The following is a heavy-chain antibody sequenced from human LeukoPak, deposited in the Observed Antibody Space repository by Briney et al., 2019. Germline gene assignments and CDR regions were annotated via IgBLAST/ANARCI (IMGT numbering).Heavy chain of an antibody. CDR2: IYYSGST. D-gene: IGHD3-3*01. CDR3: ARGDFWSGYYDY. CDR1: IGSISSYY. J-gene: IGHJ4*02. Sequence: PSETLSLTCTVSIGSISSYYCSWIRQPPGNGMEWIGYIYYSGSTNYNPSLKSRVIISVDTSKNQFSLKLSSVTAADTAVYYCARGDFWSGYYDYWGQGTLVTVSS. V-gene: IGHV4-59*01.